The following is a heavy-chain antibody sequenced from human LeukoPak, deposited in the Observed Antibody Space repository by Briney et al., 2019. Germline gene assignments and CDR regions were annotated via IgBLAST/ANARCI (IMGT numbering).Heavy chain of an antibody. J-gene: IGHJ4*02. D-gene: IGHD6-13*01. CDR2: IKQDGSEK. V-gene: IGHV3-7*01. CDR1: GFTFSSYW. Sequence: PGGSLRLSCAASGFTFSSYWMSWVRQAPGKRLEGVANIKQDGSEKYYVDSVKGRFTISRDNAKNSLYLQMNSLRAEDTAVYYCARGGKQQLLSGYLDYWGQGSLVTVSS. CDR3: ARGGKQQLLSGYLDY.